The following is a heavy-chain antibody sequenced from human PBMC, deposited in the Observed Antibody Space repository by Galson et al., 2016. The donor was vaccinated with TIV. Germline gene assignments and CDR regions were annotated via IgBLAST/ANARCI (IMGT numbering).Heavy chain of an antibody. CDR2: ISTSSGTI. D-gene: IGHD3-22*01. V-gene: IGHV3-48*04. CDR3: ARDGGHYSAFQY. CDR1: GFTFNYYT. Sequence: SLRLSCAASGFTFNYYTMHWVRQAPGKGLEWVSCISTSSGTIHYAASVKGRFTISRDNAMNSLYLQMNSLRAEDTAVYYCARDGGHYSAFQYWGQGTLVTVSS. J-gene: IGHJ1*01.